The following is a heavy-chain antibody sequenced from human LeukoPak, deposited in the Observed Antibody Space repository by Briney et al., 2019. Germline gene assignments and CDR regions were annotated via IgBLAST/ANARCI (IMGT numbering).Heavy chain of an antibody. J-gene: IGHJ4*02. CDR1: GGSFSGYY. CDR3: ARGGGRRSSSYLASDY. V-gene: IGHV4-34*01. CDR2: INHSGST. Sequence: SETLSLTCAVYGGSFSGYYWSWIRQPPGKGLDWIGEINHSGSTNYNPPLNSRVTISLHKSKNQFTLMLSSVTAADTAVYYWARGGGRRSSSYLASDYWGQGTLVTVSS. D-gene: IGHD6-13*01.